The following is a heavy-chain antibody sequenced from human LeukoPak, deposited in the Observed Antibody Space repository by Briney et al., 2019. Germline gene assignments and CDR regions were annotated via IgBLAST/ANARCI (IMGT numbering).Heavy chain of an antibody. V-gene: IGHV1-2*02. Sequence: ASVKVSCKASGYTFTGYYMHWVRQAPGQGLELMGWINPNSGGTNYSQTFQGRVTMTRDTAISTASMYLSRLRSDDTAVYYCARDAVGPLKNAFDICGQGTMVTVSS. CDR3: ARDAVGPLKNAFDI. CDR2: INPNSGGT. CDR1: GYTFTGYY. D-gene: IGHD6-19*01. J-gene: IGHJ3*02.